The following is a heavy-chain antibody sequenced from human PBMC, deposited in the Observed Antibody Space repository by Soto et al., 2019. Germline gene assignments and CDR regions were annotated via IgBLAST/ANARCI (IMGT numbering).Heavy chain of an antibody. J-gene: IGHJ2*01. CDR2: IYYSGST. D-gene: IGHD3-22*01. CDR3: ARLNYDSSGYSGDWYFNL. Sequence: SETLSLTCTVSGGSISSGDYYWSWIRQPPGKGLEWIGYIYYSGSTYHNPSLKSRVTISVDTSKNQFSLRLTSVTAADTAVYYCARLNYDSSGYSGDWYFNLWGRGTLVTASS. CDR1: GGSISSGDYY. V-gene: IGHV4-30-4*01.